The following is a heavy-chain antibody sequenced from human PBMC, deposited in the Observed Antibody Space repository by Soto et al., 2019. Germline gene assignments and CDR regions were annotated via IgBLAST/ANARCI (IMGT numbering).Heavy chain of an antibody. Sequence: PGESLKISCKASGYSFTNYWIGWVRQMPGKGLEWMGIIYPGDPDTRYSPSFQGQVTISVDKSINTAYLQWSSLKASDTAMYYCARHLYDYLDYWGQGTLVTVSS. CDR3: ARHLYDYLDY. D-gene: IGHD2-8*01. J-gene: IGHJ4*02. V-gene: IGHV5-51*01. CDR2: IYPGDPDT. CDR1: GYSFTNYW.